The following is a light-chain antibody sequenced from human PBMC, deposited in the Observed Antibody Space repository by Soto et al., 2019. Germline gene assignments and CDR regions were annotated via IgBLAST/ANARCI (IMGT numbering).Light chain of an antibody. V-gene: IGKV1-33*01. CDR2: DTS. CDR3: QQCDTFPFT. J-gene: IGKJ3*01. Sequence: DIQLAQSQSSLCGSVGDRVTITCQGRQDVKECLNWYQQKPGTAPKLLIYDTSNLDSGVPSMFSGRGSGTDFTVTISSLQPEDIATYYCQQCDTFPFTFGPGTKVDIK. CDR1: QDVKEC.